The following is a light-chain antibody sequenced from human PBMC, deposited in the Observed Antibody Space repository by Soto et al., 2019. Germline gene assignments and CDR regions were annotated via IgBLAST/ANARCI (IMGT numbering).Light chain of an antibody. CDR3: QQYDRSPWT. J-gene: IGKJ1*01. CDR2: GAT. Sequence: EIVLTQSPGTLSLSPGERATLSCRASQSVSSSFLAWYQQKPGQAPRLLIYGATSRATGIPDRFSGSGSGADFTITISRREPEDFAVYYCQQYDRSPWTFGQGTKVEIK. CDR1: QSVSSSF. V-gene: IGKV3-20*01.